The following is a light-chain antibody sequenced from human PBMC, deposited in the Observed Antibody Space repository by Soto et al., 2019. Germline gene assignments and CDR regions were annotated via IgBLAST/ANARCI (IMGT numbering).Light chain of an antibody. J-gene: IGKJ1*01. CDR1: QSVGSS. V-gene: IGKV3-20*01. CDR3: QQYGDSPQT. CDR2: GAS. Sequence: EIVLTQSPGTLSLSPGGRATLPCRASQSVGSSLSWYQQKPGQDPRLLFYGASNRATAIPDRFSGSGFGTDFTLTITRLEPEDFAVYYCQQYGDSPQTFGPGTKVDIK.